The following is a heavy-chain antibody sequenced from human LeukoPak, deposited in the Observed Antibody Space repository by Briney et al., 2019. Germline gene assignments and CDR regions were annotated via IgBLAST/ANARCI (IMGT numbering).Heavy chain of an antibody. CDR3: AREVDTAMPPYYYYGMDV. V-gene: IGHV4-61*02. J-gene: IGHJ6*02. CDR2: IYTSGST. CDR1: GGSISSGSYY. Sequence: PSETLSLTCTVSGGSISSGSYYWSWIRQPAGKGLGWIGRIYTSGSTNYNPSLKSRVTISVDTSKNQFSLKLSSVTAADTAVYYCAREVDTAMPPYYYYGMDVWGQGTTVTVSS. D-gene: IGHD5-18*01.